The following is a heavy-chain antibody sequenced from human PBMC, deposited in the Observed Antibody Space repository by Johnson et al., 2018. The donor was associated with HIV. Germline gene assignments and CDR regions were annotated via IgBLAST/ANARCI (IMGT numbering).Heavy chain of an antibody. CDR1: GFTFSSYW. J-gene: IGHJ3*02. CDR2: IKSKTDGGTT. D-gene: IGHD3-16*02. CDR3: TTDPYFDYVWGTYRHDAFDI. V-gene: IGHV3-15*01. Sequence: VQLVESGGGLVQPGGSLRLSCAASGFTFSSYWMSWVRQAPGKGLEWVGHIKSKTDGGTTDYAVPVKGRFSISRDDSKNTLFLQMTSLKTDDTGIYYCTTDPYFDYVWGTYRHDAFDIWGQGTMVTVSS.